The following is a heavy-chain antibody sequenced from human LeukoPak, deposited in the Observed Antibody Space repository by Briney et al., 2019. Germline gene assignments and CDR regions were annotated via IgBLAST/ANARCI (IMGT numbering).Heavy chain of an antibody. CDR1: GGSFSGYY. V-gene: IGHV4-34*01. CDR2: INHSGST. J-gene: IGHJ4*02. CDR3: ARLQYCSGGSCYFIDY. Sequence: SETLSLTCAVYGGSFSGYYWSWIRQPPGKGLEWIGEINHSGSTNYNPSLKSRVTISVDTSKNQFSLKLSSVTAADTAVYYCARLQYCSGGSCYFIDYWGQGTLVTVSS. D-gene: IGHD2-15*01.